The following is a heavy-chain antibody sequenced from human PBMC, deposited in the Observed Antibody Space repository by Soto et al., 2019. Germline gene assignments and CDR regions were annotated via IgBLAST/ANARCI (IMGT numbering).Heavy chain of an antibody. J-gene: IGHJ3*02. CDR2: INAGNGNT. CDR3: ARDRYCSGGSVLYSSGWYGAFDS. CDR1: GYTFTSYA. V-gene: IGHV1-3*01. Sequence: ASVKVSCKASGYTFTSYAMHWVRQAPGQRLEWMGWINAGNGNTKYSQKFQGRVTMTRDTSTSTVYMELSSLRSEDTAVYYCARDRYCSGGSVLYSSGWYGAFDSWGQGTMVNVAS. D-gene: IGHD2-15*01.